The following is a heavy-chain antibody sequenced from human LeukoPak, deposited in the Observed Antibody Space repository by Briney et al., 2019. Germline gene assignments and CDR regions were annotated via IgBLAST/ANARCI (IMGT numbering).Heavy chain of an antibody. D-gene: IGHD6-19*01. J-gene: IGHJ5*01. V-gene: IGHV1-2*02. CDR1: GHSPTGDS. Sequence: SMKPSSKPSGHSPTGDSIDWVRQAPRQWLEWMGWINPNIGGTNYAKKFQGRVTMTRDPSISPAYMELSRLRSDDAAVYYCARDSSRSGWYSNWFDSWGQGTLVTVSS. CDR2: INPNIGGT. CDR3: ARDSSRSGWYSNWFDS.